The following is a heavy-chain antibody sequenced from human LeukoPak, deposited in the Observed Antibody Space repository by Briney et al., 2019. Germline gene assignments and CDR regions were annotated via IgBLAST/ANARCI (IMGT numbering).Heavy chain of an antibody. CDR1: GFIFSSYG. CDR2: IWYDGSNK. Sequence: GGSLRLSCAASGFIFSSYGMHWVRQAPGKGLEWVAIIWYDGSNKYCADSVKGRFTISRDNSKNTLYLQINSLRAEDTAVYYCARDGEGITGTSGIDYWGQGALVTVSS. J-gene: IGHJ4*02. D-gene: IGHD1-20*01. V-gene: IGHV3-33*01. CDR3: ARDGEGITGTSGIDY.